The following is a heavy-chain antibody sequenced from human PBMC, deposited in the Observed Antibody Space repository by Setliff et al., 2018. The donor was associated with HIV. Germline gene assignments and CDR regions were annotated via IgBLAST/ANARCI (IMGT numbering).Heavy chain of an antibody. Sequence: GGSLRLSCAASGFTFIGGEIHWVRQASGKGLEWVGHIRSKADKYATEYGASAQGRFIVSRDGSRKTAYLQMSSLRAEDTAMYYCLLPCTSGWHNWADPWGQGTLVTVSS. CDR3: LLPCTSGWHNWADP. D-gene: IGHD6-19*01. J-gene: IGHJ5*02. V-gene: IGHV3-73*01. CDR2: IRSKADKYAT. CDR1: GFTFIGGE.